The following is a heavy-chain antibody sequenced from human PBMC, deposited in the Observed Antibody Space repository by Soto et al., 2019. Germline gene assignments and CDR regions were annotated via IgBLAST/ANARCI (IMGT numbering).Heavy chain of an antibody. D-gene: IGHD6-6*01. CDR3: ATSSIAAPGWFDP. CDR2: FDPEDGET. CDR1: GYTLTELS. V-gene: IGHV1-24*01. Sequence: ASVKVSCKVSGYTLTELSMHWVRQAPGKGLEWMGGFDPEDGETIYAQKFQGRVTMTEDTSTDTAYMELSSLRSEDTAVYYYATSSIAAPGWFDPWGQGTLVTVSS. J-gene: IGHJ5*02.